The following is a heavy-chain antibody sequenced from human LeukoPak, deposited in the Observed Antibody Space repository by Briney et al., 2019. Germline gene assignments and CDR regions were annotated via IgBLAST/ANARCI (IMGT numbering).Heavy chain of an antibody. J-gene: IGHJ4*02. CDR3: ARFYGSGSQMFDY. CDR1: GYTFTGYY. V-gene: IGHV1-2*02. D-gene: IGHD3-10*01. Sequence: ASVKVSCTASGYTFTGYYMHWVRQAPGQGVEWMGWINPNSGGTNYAQKLQGRVTMTRDTSISTAYMELSRLRSDDTAVYYCARFYGSGSQMFDYWGQGTLVTVCS. CDR2: INPNSGGT.